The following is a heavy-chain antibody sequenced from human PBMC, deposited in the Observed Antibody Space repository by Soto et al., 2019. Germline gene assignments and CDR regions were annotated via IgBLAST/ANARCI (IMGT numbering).Heavy chain of an antibody. D-gene: IGHD3-3*01. CDR2: MNPNSGNT. J-gene: IGHJ4*02. CDR3: ARGQYVLRFLEWLLYLDY. V-gene: IGHV1-8*01. Sequence: ASVKVSCKASGYTFTSYDISWVRQATGQGLEWMGWMNPNSGNTGYAQKFQGRVTMTRNTSISTAYMELSSLRSEDTAVYYCARGQYVLRFLEWLLYLDYWGQGTLVTVSS. CDR1: GYTFTSYD.